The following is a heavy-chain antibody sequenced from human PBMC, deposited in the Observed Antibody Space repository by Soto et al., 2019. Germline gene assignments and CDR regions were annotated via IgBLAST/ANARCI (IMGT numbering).Heavy chain of an antibody. Sequence: SETLSLTCAVYGGSITSDTYSWSWIRQPPGKGLEWIGYVYHSGSTFYNPSLKSRVTLSIDRSKNQFSLNLISVTAADTAVYYCARHTRNQFDPWGQGTLVTVSS. CDR1: GGSITSDTYS. CDR2: VYHSGST. V-gene: IGHV4-30-2*01. CDR3: ARHTRNQFDP. J-gene: IGHJ5*02.